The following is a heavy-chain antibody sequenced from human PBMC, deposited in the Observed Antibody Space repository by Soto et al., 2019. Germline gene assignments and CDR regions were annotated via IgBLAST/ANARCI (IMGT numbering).Heavy chain of an antibody. Sequence: KTSETLSLTCTVSGGSISSGGYYWSWIRQHPGKGLEWIGYIYYSGSTYYNPSLKSRVTISVDTSKNQFSLKLSSVTAADTAVYYCARDGGGGIFGVVIGSPHYYCMDVWGQGTTVTVSS. CDR3: ARDGGGGIFGVVIGSPHYYCMDV. J-gene: IGHJ6*02. CDR1: GGSISSGGYY. CDR2: IYYSGST. D-gene: IGHD3-3*01. V-gene: IGHV4-31*03.